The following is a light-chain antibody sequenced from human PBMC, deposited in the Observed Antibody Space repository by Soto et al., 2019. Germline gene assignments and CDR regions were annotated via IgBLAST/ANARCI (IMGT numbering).Light chain of an antibody. V-gene: IGLV1-44*01. J-gene: IGLJ2*01. Sequence: QSVLTQPPSVSETPGQRVVLSCSGSTSNIGSNTVNWYQQLPGTAPKAVIYSNSLRPSGVPDRFSGAKSGTSASLAISGLQSEDEADYYCAACDDNLEVVLVGGGTKVTVL. CDR3: AACDDNLEVVL. CDR1: TSNIGSNT. CDR2: SNS.